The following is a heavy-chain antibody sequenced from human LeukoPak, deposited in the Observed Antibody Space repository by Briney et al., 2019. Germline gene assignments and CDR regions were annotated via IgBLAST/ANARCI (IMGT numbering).Heavy chain of an antibody. CDR3: AKDSSRYSSTSFDF. CDR1: GFTFSSYS. CDR2: IRYDGDNK. D-gene: IGHD2-2*02. V-gene: IGHV3-30*02. J-gene: IGHJ4*02. Sequence: GGSLRLSCAASGFTFSSYSMNWVRQAPGKGLEWVAFIRYDGDNKYYTDSVKGRFTISRDKSKNTLYLQMNSLRAEDTGVYYCAKDSSRYSSTSFDFWGQGTLVTVSS.